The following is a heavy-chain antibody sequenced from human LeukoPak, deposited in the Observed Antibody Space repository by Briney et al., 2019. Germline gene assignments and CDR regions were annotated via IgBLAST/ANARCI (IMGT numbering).Heavy chain of an antibody. D-gene: IGHD3-22*01. V-gene: IGHV3-11*04. CDR2: ISSSGSTI. CDR1: GYSFSDYY. CDR3: ARDFTNDNYYDSSGYYD. J-gene: IGHJ4*02. Sequence: PGGSLRLSCAASGYSFSDYYMSWIRQALEKGLEWVSYISSSGSTIYYTHSVKGRFTISRDNAKSSLYLQMNSLRAEDTAVYYCARDFTNDNYYDSSGYYDWGQRTLVTVSS.